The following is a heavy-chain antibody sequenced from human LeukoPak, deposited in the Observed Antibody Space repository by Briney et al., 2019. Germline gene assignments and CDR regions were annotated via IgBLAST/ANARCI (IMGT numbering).Heavy chain of an antibody. J-gene: IGHJ4*02. V-gene: IGHV3-30-3*01. D-gene: IGHD6-19*01. CDR1: RFTFSSYS. CDR2: ISYDGSNK. CDR3: AKDRTPGYSSGWVGVPGY. Sequence: QPGRSLLLSCAASRFTFSSYSMHWVRPAPGKGLEWVAVISYDGSNKYYADSVKGRFTISRDNSKNTLYLQMNSLRAEDTAVYYCAKDRTPGYSSGWVGVPGYWGQGTLVTVSS.